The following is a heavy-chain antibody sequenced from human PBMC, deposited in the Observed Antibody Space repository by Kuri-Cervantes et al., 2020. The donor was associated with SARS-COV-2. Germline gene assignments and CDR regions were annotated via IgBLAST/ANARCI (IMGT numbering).Heavy chain of an antibody. V-gene: IGHV4-61*01. CDR1: GGSVSSGSYY. Sequence: GSLRLSCTVSGGSVSSGSYYWSWIRQPPGKGLEWIGYIYYSGSTNYNPSLKSRVTISVDTSKNQFSLKLSSVTAADTAVYYCARDLGSGRWLQSPNAFDIWGQGIMVTVSS. CDR3: ARDLGSGRWLQSPNAFDI. D-gene: IGHD5-24*01. CDR2: IYYSGST. J-gene: IGHJ3*02.